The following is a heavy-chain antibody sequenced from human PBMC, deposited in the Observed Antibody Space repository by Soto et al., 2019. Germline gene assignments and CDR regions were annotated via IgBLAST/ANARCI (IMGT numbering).Heavy chain of an antibody. CDR1: GLTFSSYA. CDR2: ISGSGGST. J-gene: IGHJ6*03. Sequence: EVQLLESGGGLVQPGGSLRLSCAASGLTFSSYAMSWVRQAPGKGLEWVSAISGSGGSTYYADSVKGRFTIARDNSKNTLYLQMNSLRAEDTAVYYWAKLQYAPTSYYYYYYMDVWGKGTTVTVSS. V-gene: IGHV3-23*01. CDR3: AKLQYAPTSYYYYYYMDV.